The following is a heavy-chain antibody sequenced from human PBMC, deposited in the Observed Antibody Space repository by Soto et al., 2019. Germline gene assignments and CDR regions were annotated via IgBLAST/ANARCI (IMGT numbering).Heavy chain of an antibody. CDR3: ARRSSPGGFDP. J-gene: IGHJ5*02. CDR2: INPSGGST. V-gene: IGHV1-46*01. CDR1: GYTFTSYY. D-gene: IGHD6-6*01. Sequence: GASVKVSCKASGYTFTSYYMHWVRQAPGQGLEWMGIINPSGGSTSHAQKFQGRVTMTRDTSTSTVYMELSSLRSEGTAVYYCARRSSPGGFDPWGQGTLVTVSS.